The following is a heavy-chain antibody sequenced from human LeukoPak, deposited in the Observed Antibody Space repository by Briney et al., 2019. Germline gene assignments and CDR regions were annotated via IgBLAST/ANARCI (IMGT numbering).Heavy chain of an antibody. Sequence: LQTLSLTCTVSGGSITSGGYYWSWIRQHPGKGLEWIGYIYYTGTTYYNPSLKSRVTISVDTSKNQFSLNLNSVTAADTAVYYCARDHSNWDFDLWGQGTLVTVSS. V-gene: IGHV4-31*03. CDR1: GGSITSGGYY. J-gene: IGHJ4*02. CDR3: ARDHSNWDFDL. CDR2: IYYTGTT. D-gene: IGHD6-13*01.